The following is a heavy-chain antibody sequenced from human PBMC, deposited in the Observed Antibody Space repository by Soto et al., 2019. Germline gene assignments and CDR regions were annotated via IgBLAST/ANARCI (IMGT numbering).Heavy chain of an antibody. D-gene: IGHD3-9*01. CDR1: GGSFSGYY. J-gene: IGHJ4*02. Sequence: SETLSLTXAVYGGSFSGYYWSWIRQPPGKGLEWIGEINHSGSTNYNPSLKSRVTISVDTSKNQFSLKLSSVTAADTAVYYCARGGNDILTDYFDYWGQGTLVTVSS. CDR2: INHSGST. V-gene: IGHV4-34*01. CDR3: ARGGNDILTDYFDY.